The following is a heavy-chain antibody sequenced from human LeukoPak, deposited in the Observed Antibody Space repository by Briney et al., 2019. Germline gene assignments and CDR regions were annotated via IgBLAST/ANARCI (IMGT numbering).Heavy chain of an antibody. D-gene: IGHD1-26*01. J-gene: IGHJ4*02. CDR1: GFTFSTYS. CDR3: ARDQGEWDPYPSEAFGFDY. V-gene: IGHV3-21*04. Sequence: GGSLRLSCAASGFTFSTYSMNWVRQAPGKGLEWVSSISSSSTYIYYADPVRGRFTISRDNAKNSLYLQTNSLRAEDTAVYYCARDQGEWDPYPSEAFGFDYWGQGTLVTVSS. CDR2: ISSSSTYI.